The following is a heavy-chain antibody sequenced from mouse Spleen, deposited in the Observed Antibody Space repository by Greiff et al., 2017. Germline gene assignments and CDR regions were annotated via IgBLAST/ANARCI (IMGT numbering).Heavy chain of an antibody. V-gene: IGHV1-62-2*01. CDR2: FYPGSGSI. Sequence: QVQLQQSGAELVKPGASVKLSCKASGYTFTEYTIHWVKQRSGQGLEWIGWFYPGSGSIKYNEKFKDKATLTADKSSSTVYMELSRLTSEDSAVYFCARHEAGGFPHGYDGVWYFDYWGQGTTLTVSS. D-gene: IGHD2-2*01. J-gene: IGHJ2*01. CDR3: ARHEAGGFPHGYDGVWYFDY. CDR1: GYTFTEYT.